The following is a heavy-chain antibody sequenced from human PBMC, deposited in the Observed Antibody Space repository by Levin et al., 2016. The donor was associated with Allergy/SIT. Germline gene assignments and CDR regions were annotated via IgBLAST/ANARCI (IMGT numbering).Heavy chain of an antibody. CDR2: IIPIFGTA. CDR1: GGTFSSYA. Sequence: SVKVSCKASGGTFSSYAISWVRQAPGQGLEWMGGIIPIFGTANYAQKFQGRVTITADESTSTAYMELSSLRSEDTAVYYCARSQESWSGHHYYFDYWGQGTLVTVSS. V-gene: IGHV1-69*13. D-gene: IGHD3-3*01. J-gene: IGHJ4*02. CDR3: ARSQESWSGHHYYFDY.